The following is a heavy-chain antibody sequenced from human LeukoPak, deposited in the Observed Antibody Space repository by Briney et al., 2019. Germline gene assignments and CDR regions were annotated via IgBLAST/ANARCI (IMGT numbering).Heavy chain of an antibody. CDR3: TIIPNVILFTHYFEY. V-gene: IGHV1-69*11. CDR2: IIPFLGTT. D-gene: IGHD2-21*01. J-gene: IGHJ4*02. CDR1: GGVFTTYA. Sequence: SVKVSCKASGGVFTTYAVSWVRQAPGQGLEWMGSIIPFLGTTDYAQKFQGRVTITADEPTRTAYMELTYVRSDDTAVYYCTIIPNVILFTHYFEYWGQGTLVTVSS.